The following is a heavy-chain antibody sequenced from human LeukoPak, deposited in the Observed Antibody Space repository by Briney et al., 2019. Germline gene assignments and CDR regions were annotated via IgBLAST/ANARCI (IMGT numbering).Heavy chain of an antibody. CDR1: GFTFSSYA. D-gene: IGHD4-17*01. V-gene: IGHV3-30-3*01. CDR3: ARLLYGDYVLDY. CDR2: ISYDGSNK. J-gene: IGHJ4*02. Sequence: GGSLRLSYAASGFTFSSYAMHWVRQAPGKGLEWVAVISYDGSNKYYADSVKGRFTISRDNSKNTLYLQMNSLRAEDTAVYYCARLLYGDYVLDYWGQGTLVTVSS.